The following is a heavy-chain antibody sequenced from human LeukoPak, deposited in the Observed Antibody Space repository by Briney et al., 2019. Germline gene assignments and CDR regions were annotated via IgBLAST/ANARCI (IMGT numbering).Heavy chain of an antibody. Sequence: SETLSLTCTVSGGSISSGGYYWSWIRQHPGKGLEWIGYIYYSGSTYYNPSLKSRVTISVDTSKNQFSLKLSSVTAADTAVYYCARGPYSTIFGVVMKLNWFDPWGQGTLVTVSS. J-gene: IGHJ5*02. CDR2: IYYSGST. D-gene: IGHD3-3*01. V-gene: IGHV4-31*03. CDR3: ARGPYSTIFGVVMKLNWFDP. CDR1: GGSISSGGYY.